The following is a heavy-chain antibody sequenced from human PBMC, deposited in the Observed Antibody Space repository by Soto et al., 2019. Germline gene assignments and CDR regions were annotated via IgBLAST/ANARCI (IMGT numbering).Heavy chain of an antibody. Sequence: ASETLSLTCTVSGGSIDSGDYYWSWIRQPPGKGLEWIGYVYYSGTTNYNPFLKSRVTLSLATSKNQFSLKLSSVTAADTAVYYCARDLEGDSSSSHWFDPWGQGTLVTVSS. V-gene: IGHV4-61*08. CDR3: ARDLEGDSSSSHWFDP. J-gene: IGHJ5*02. CDR2: VYYSGTT. CDR1: GGSIDSGDYY. D-gene: IGHD6-6*01.